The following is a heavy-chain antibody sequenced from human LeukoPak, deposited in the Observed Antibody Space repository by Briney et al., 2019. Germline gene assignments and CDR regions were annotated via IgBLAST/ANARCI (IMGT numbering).Heavy chain of an antibody. CDR3: ARTVAGTGDAFDI. CDR2: IYTSGST. D-gene: IGHD6-19*01. J-gene: IGHJ3*02. V-gene: IGHV4-61*02. CDR1: GGSISSGSYY. Sequence: SQTLSLTCTVSGGSISSGSYYWSWIRQPAGKGLEWIGRIYTSGSTNYNPSLKSRVTMSVDTSKNQFSLKLSSVTAADTAVYYCARTVAGTGDAFDIWGQGTMVTVSS.